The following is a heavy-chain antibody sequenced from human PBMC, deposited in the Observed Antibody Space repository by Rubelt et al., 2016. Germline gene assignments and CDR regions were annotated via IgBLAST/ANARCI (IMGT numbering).Heavy chain of an antibody. CDR1: GFTFSSYW. V-gene: IGHV3-7*02. CDR2: IKEDGSEK. D-gene: IGHD3-10*01. Sequence: EVHLVESGGGVVQPGGSLRLSCVGSGFTFSSYWMSWVRPTPGKGLEWVANIKEDGSEKNYVDSVKGRSTISKDKAKKSLYLQMDSLRVKETAVYYCAALNRGAYGPVDYWGQGTPVTVSS. CDR3: AALNRGAYGPVDY. J-gene: IGHJ4*02.